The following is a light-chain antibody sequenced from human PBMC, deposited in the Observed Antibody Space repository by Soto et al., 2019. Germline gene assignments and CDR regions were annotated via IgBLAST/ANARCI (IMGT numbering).Light chain of an antibody. V-gene: IGKV1-39*01. J-gene: IGKJ2*01. CDR3: QQSYSTPHT. Sequence: DIQMTQSPSSLSASVGDRVTITCRASQSISSYLNWYQQKPGKAPKLLIYAASSLQSGVPSRFSGSGSGTDFTLTISSLQPEDFATYSCQQSYSTPHTFGQGTKLEIK. CDR2: AAS. CDR1: QSISSY.